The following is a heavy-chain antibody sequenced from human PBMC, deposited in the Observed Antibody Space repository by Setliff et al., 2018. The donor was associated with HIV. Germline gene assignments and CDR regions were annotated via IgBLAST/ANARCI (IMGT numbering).Heavy chain of an antibody. CDR3: ARGHYFKDV. Sequence: AGGSLRLSCAASGFTFSNAWMSWVRQAPGKGLEWVSYSSGSGSAMYYADSVEGRFTISRDNAKNSLYLQMNSLRAEDTAVYHCARGHYFKDVWGQGTTVTVSS. V-gene: IGHV3-11*04. J-gene: IGHJ6*02. CDR2: SSGSGSAM. D-gene: IGHD3-22*01. CDR1: GFTFSNAW.